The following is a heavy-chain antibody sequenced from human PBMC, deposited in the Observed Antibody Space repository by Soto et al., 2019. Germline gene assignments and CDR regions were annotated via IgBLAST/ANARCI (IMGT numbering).Heavy chain of an antibody. V-gene: IGHV4-31*03. J-gene: IGHJ4*02. D-gene: IGHD1-20*01. CDR2: IYYSGSI. CDR1: GGSISSGGYY. CDR3: ARSLMVITGTDSFDY. Sequence: SETLSLTCTVSGGSISSGGYYWSWIRQHPGKGLEWIGYIYYSGSIYYNPSLKSRVTISVDTSKNQFSLKLSSVTAADTAVYYCARSLMVITGTDSFDYWGQGTLVTVSS.